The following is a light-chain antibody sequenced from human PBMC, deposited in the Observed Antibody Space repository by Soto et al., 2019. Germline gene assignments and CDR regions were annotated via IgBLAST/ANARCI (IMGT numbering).Light chain of an antibody. J-gene: IGKJ1*01. V-gene: IGKV3-20*01. CDR2: GPS. CDR3: HHYGSSWT. Sequence: ETVLTQSPGTLSLSPGERATLSCRASQSVSSSYLAWYQQKPGQAPRRLIYGPSSRATGIPDRFSGRVSGTDSTNTISSLEPEDFAVYYCHHYGSSWTFGQGPKIDIK. CDR1: QSVSSSY.